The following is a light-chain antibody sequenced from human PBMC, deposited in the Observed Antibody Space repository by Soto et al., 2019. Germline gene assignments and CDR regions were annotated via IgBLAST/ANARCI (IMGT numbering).Light chain of an antibody. CDR1: QSGSRN. J-gene: IGKJ2*01. CDR2: DAS. CDR3: QQYGAGPPDT. V-gene: IGKV3-15*01. Sequence: EIVMTQSPATLSVSPGERATLSCRASQSGSRNLAWYQQKPGQPPRLLIYDASTRATGVPARFGGSGSGTEFTLTISGPQAEAFAVYYCQQYGAGPPDTFGQGTKVEI.